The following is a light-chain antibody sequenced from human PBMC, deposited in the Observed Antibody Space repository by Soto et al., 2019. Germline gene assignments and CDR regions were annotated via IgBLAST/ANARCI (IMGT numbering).Light chain of an antibody. CDR2: GAS. J-gene: IGKJ1*01. CDR3: QQYNNWPRT. CDR1: QSVSSN. Sequence: DIVLTQSPGTLSLSPGERATLSCRASQSVSSNLAWYQQKLGQAPSLLIYGASTRASGIPARFTGSGSGTEFTLTISSLQSEDFAVYYCQQYNNWPRTFGQGTKV. V-gene: IGKV3-15*01.